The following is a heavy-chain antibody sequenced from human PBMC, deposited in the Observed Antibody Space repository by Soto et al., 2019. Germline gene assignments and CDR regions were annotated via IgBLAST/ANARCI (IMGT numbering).Heavy chain of an antibody. J-gene: IGHJ4*02. CDR1: GYSISSSNW. CDR2: IYYSGTT. CDR3: ARREIQGPIDY. Sequence: QVQLQESGPGLVKPSDTLSLTCAVSGYSISSSNWWGWIRQPPGKGLEWIGDIYYSGTTYYNPSLKSRVTMSVDTSNNQFSLKLTSVTAVDTAVYYCARREIQGPIDYWGQGTLVTVSS. V-gene: IGHV4-28*01. D-gene: IGHD1-26*01.